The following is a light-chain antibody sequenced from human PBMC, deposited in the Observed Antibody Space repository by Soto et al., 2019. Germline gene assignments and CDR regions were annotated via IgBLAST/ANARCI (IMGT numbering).Light chain of an antibody. J-gene: IGLJ1*01. CDR1: SSDVGGYNY. Sequence: QSVLTQPPSASGSPGQSVTISCTGTSSDVGGYNYVSWYQQHPDKAPKLMIYEVSKRPSGVPDRFSGSKSGNTASLTISGLQAEDEADYHCSSYISSSTLYVFGTGTKLTVL. CDR2: EVS. CDR3: SSYISSSTLYV. V-gene: IGLV2-8*01.